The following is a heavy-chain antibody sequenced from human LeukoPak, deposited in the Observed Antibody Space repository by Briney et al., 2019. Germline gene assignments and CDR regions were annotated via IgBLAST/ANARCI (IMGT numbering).Heavy chain of an antibody. CDR2: ISSSSSYI. CDR1: GFTLSSHS. V-gene: IGHV3-21*01. CDR3: ARSEWELLLSFDY. D-gene: IGHD1-26*01. Sequence: GGCLRLSCVASGFTLSSHSMSWVRPAPGGGRGWVSSISSSSSYIYYADSVKGRFTTSRDNAKNSLYLQMNSLRAEDTAVYYCARSEWELLLSFDYWGQGTLVTVSS. J-gene: IGHJ4*02.